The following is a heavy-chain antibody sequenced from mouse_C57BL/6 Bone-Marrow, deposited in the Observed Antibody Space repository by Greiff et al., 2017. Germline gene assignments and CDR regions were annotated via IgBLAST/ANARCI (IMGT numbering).Heavy chain of an antibody. D-gene: IGHD2-1*01. CDR2: IDPSDSET. J-gene: IGHJ4*01. V-gene: IGHV1-52*01. CDR3: AREGIFYDYYAMDY. Sequence: QVQLQQPGAELVRPGSSVKLSCKASGYTFTSYWMHWVKQRPIQGLEWIGNIDPSDSETHYNQKFKDKATLTVDKSSSTAYMQLSSLTSEDSAVYYCAREGIFYDYYAMDYWCQGTSVTVSS. CDR1: GYTFTSYW.